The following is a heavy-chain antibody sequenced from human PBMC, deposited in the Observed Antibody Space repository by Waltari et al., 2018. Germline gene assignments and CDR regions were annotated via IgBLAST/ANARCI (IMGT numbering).Heavy chain of an antibody. CDR3: ARDISIDSQLVDAFDI. CDR2: IYHSGST. CDR1: GYSISSGYY. J-gene: IGHJ3*02. V-gene: IGHV4-38-2*02. D-gene: IGHD6-6*01. Sequence: QVQLQESGPGLVKPSETLSLTCTVSGYSISSGYYWGWIRQPPGKGLEWIGSIYHSGSTYYNPSLKSRVTIAVDTSKNQFSLKLSSVTAADTAVYYCARDISIDSQLVDAFDIWGQGTMVTVSS.